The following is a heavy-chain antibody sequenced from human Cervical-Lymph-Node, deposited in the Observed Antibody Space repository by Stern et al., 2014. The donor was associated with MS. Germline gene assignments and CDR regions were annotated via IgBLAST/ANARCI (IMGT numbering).Heavy chain of an antibody. CDR2: ISFSGSP. J-gene: IGHJ6*02. D-gene: IGHD5-18*01. Sequence: VHLVESGPGLVKPSQTLSLTCSVSGGSISIGGYYWSWIRQRPGKGLEWIGYISFSGSPYYNPSLKSRLTISMDTSQNQFSLRLSSMTAADTAVYYCARDRGGHSYGYRYYYGMDVWGQGTTVTVSS. V-gene: IGHV4-31*03. CDR1: GGSISIGGYY. CDR3: ARDRGGHSYGYRYYYGMDV.